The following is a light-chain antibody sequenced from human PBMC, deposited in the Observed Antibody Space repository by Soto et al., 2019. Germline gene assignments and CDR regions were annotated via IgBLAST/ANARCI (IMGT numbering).Light chain of an antibody. Sequence: EIVMTQSPATLSVSPGERATLSCRASQSISSNLAWYQQKPGQAPRLLMFPTSSRDTGFPARFSGSGSGTAVNLTISSRQSEEVVVYYCRQYNNWPRATFGGGTKVEIK. CDR3: RQYNNWPRAT. CDR2: PTS. V-gene: IGKV3-15*01. J-gene: IGKJ4*01. CDR1: QSISSN.